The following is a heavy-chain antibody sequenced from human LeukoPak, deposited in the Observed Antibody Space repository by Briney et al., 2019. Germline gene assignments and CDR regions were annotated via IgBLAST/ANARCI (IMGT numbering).Heavy chain of an antibody. CDR2: ISDSGITT. V-gene: IGHV3-23*01. Sequence: HLGGSLRLSCAVSGITLSNYGTSWVRQAPGKGLEWVAGISDSGITTNYADSVKGRFTISRDNPKNTLYLQMNSLRAEDTAVYFCAKRGVVIRVILVGFHKEAYYFDSWGQGALVTVSS. CDR1: GITLSNYG. CDR3: AKRGVVIRVILVGFHKEAYYFDS. D-gene: IGHD3-22*01. J-gene: IGHJ4*02.